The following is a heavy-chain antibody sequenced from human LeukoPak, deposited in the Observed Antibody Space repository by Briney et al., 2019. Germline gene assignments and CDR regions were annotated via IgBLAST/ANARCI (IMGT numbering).Heavy chain of an antibody. CDR1: GGSISSYY. J-gene: IGHJ4*02. Sequence: NPSETLSLTCTVSGGSISSYYWSWIRQPPGKGLGWIGYIYYSGSTNYNPSLKSRVTISVDTSKNQFSLKLSSVTAADTAVYYCARDKEYSYGHVDYWGQGTLVTVSS. CDR2: IYYSGST. D-gene: IGHD5-18*01. V-gene: IGHV4-59*01. CDR3: ARDKEYSYGHVDY.